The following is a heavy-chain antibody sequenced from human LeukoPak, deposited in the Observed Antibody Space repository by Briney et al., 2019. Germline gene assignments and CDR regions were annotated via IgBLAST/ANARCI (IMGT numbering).Heavy chain of an antibody. Sequence: PGGSLRLSCAASGFTFSSYNMNWVRQAPGKGLEWVSYISSSGSTIYYADSVKGRFTISRDNAKNSLYLQMNSLRSEDTAVYYCARGVALTSIAVAGPFDYWGQGTLVTVSS. D-gene: IGHD6-19*01. CDR1: GFTFSSYN. J-gene: IGHJ4*02. CDR2: ISSSGSTI. CDR3: ARGVALTSIAVAGPFDY. V-gene: IGHV3-48*04.